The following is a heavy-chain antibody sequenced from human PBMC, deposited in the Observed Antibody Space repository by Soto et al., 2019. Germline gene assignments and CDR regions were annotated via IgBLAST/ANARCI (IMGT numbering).Heavy chain of an antibody. CDR1: GFTVSSNY. CDR3: ARDYSSSRYYGMDV. D-gene: IGHD3-22*01. CDR2: IYSSGSA. Sequence: PGGSLRLSCAASGFTVSSNYMSWVRQAPGKGLEWVSVIYSSGSAYYADSVKGRFTISRDNSKNTLYLQMNSLRAEDTAVYYCARDYSSSRYYGMDVWGQGTTVTVSS. V-gene: IGHV3-53*01. J-gene: IGHJ6*02.